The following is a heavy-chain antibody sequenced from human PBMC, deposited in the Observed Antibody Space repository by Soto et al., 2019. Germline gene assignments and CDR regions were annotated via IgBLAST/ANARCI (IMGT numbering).Heavy chain of an antibody. J-gene: IGHJ6*02. D-gene: IGHD2-15*01. V-gene: IGHV3-23*01. CDR2: ISDGGHST. CDR1: EFIFSNYP. Sequence: PGGSLRLSCAASEFIFSNYPMSLVRQAPGKGLEWVSTISDGGHSTTYGDSVKGRFTISRDKSRNSLFLQMSSLRADDTAVYYCAADIGVRVAAMDVWGEGTTVTV. CDR3: AADIGVRVAAMDV.